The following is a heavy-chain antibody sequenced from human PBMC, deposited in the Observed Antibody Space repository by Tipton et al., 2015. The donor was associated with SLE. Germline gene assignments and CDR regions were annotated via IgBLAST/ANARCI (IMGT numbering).Heavy chain of an antibody. Sequence: SLRLSCAASGFTFNTYEMNWVRQAPGKGLEWLSYISSRGNTRYYADSVKGRFTISRDNAKNSLYLQMNSLRAEDTAVYYCARGIRYYYYYMDVWGRGTTVIVSS. V-gene: IGHV3-48*03. D-gene: IGHD2-21*01. CDR2: ISSRGNTR. J-gene: IGHJ6*03. CDR3: ARGIRYYYYYMDV. CDR1: GFTFNTYE.